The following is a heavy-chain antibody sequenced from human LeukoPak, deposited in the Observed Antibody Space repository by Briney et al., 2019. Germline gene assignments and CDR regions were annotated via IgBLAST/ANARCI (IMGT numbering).Heavy chain of an antibody. J-gene: IGHJ4*02. D-gene: IGHD3-9*01. V-gene: IGHV4-59*01. Sequence: SETLSLTCTVSGGSISSYYWSWIRQPPRKGLEWIGYIYYSGSTNYNPSLKSRVTISVDTSKNQFSLKLSSVTAADTAVYYCAGYFDWLSGFDYWGQGTLVTVSS. CDR2: IYYSGST. CDR1: GGSISSYY. CDR3: AGYFDWLSGFDY.